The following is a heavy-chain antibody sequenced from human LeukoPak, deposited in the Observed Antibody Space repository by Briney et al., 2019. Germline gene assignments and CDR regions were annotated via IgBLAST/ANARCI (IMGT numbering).Heavy chain of an antibody. J-gene: IGHJ4*02. CDR2: INSDGSST. Sequence: GGSPRLSCAASGFTFSSYWMHWVRQAPGKGLVWVSRINSDGSSTSYADSVKGRFTISRDNAKNTLYLQMNSLRAEDTAVYYCARSFRSSGSENFDYWGQGTLVTVSS. D-gene: IGHD3-10*01. V-gene: IGHV3-74*01. CDR1: GFTFSSYW. CDR3: ARSFRSSGSENFDY.